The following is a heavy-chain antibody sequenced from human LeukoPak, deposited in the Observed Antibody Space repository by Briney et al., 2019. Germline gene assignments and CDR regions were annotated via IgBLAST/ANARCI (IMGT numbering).Heavy chain of an antibody. D-gene: IGHD5-12*01. CDR1: GFTFSSYW. CDR2: IKQDASER. V-gene: IGHV3-7*03. J-gene: IGHJ3*02. Sequence: EGSLRLSCAASGFTFSSYWMTWVRQAPGKGLEWVANIKQDASERYYVDSVKGRFTISRDNAKNSLYLQMNSLRAEDTAVYYCARSGSRGDASDIWGQGTKVTVSS. CDR3: ARSGSRGDASDI.